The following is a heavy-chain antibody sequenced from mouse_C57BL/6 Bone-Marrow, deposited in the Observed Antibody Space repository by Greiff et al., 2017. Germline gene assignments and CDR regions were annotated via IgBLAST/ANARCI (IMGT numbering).Heavy chain of an antibody. J-gene: IGHJ4*01. D-gene: IGHD1-1*01. V-gene: IGHV5-9-1*02. Sequence: EVHLVESGEGLVKPGGSLKLSCAASGFTFSSYAMSWVRQTPEKRLEWVAYISSGGDYIYYADTVKGRFTISRDNARNTLYLQMSSLKSEDTAMYYCTRALYYGSSFPYYAMDYWGQGTSVTVSS. CDR1: GFTFSSYA. CDR2: ISSGGDYI. CDR3: TRALYYGSSFPYYAMDY.